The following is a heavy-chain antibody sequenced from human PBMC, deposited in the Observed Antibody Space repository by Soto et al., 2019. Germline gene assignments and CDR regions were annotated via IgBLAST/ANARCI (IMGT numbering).Heavy chain of an antibody. D-gene: IGHD2-21*02. CDR1: GFTFSSYA. V-gene: IGHV3-30-3*01. CDR3: ARARVVVTAFDAFDI. J-gene: IGHJ3*02. CDR2: ISYDGSNK. Sequence: GGSLRLSCAASGFTFSSYAMHWVRQAPGKGLEWVAVISYDGSNKYYADSVKGRFTISRDNSKNTLYLQMNSLRAEDTAVYYCARARVVVTAFDAFDIWGQGTMVTVSS.